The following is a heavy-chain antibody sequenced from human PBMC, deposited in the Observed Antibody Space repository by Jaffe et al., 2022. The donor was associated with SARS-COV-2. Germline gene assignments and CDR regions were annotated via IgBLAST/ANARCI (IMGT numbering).Heavy chain of an antibody. J-gene: IGHJ4*02. D-gene: IGHD2-15*01. CDR3: ARTGYCSGGSCFFDY. CDR2: IYYSGST. CDR1: GGSISSSSYY. V-gene: IGHV4-39*01. Sequence: QLQLQESGPGLVKPSETLSLTCTVSGGSISSSSYYWGWIRQPPGKGLEWIGSIYYSGSTYYNPSLKSRVTISVDTSKNQFSLKLSSVTAADTAVYYCARTGYCSGGSCFFDYWGQGTLVTVSS.